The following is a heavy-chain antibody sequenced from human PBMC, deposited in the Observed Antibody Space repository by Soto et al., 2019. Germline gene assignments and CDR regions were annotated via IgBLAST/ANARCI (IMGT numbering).Heavy chain of an antibody. Sequence: SVKVSCKASGGTFSSYAISWVRQAPGQGLEWMGGIIPIFGTANYAQKFQGRVTITADESTSTAYMELSSLRSEDTAVYYCARASQGIDSSAYYYGVNWFDPWGQGTLVTVSS. D-gene: IGHD3-22*01. CDR2: IIPIFGTA. CDR3: ARASQGIDSSAYYYGVNWFDP. CDR1: GGTFSSYA. J-gene: IGHJ5*02. V-gene: IGHV1-69*13.